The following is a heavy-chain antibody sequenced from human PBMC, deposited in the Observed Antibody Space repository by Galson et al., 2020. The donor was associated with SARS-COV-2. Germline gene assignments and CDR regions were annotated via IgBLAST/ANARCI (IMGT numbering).Heavy chain of an antibody. V-gene: IGHV3-7*01. CDR3: TRAGAPFSGSDFWS. J-gene: IGHJ5*02. CDR1: GFTFRSYW. Sequence: GESLKISCAASGFTFRSYWMSWVRQAPGKGLEWVANIKQDGSEKSYVDSVKGRFSISRDNARNSLYLQMNSLRAEDTAMYYCTRAGAPFSGSDFWSWGQGILVTVSS. CDR2: IKQDGSEK. D-gene: IGHD5-12*01.